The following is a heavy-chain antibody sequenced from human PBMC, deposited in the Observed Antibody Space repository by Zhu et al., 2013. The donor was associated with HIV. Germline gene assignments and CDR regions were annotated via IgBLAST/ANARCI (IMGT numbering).Heavy chain of an antibody. Sequence: QVQLVQSGAEVKKPGASVKVSCKASGYTFTSYAMHWVRQAPGQRLEWMGWINAGNGNTKYSQKFQGRVTITRDTSASTAYMELSSLRSEDTAVYYCARDVNYYDSSGYWHYFDYWGQGTLVTVSS. CDR3: ARDVNYYDSSGYWHYFDY. J-gene: IGHJ4*02. CDR1: GYTFTSYA. V-gene: IGHV1-3*01. CDR2: INAGNGNT. D-gene: IGHD3-22*01.